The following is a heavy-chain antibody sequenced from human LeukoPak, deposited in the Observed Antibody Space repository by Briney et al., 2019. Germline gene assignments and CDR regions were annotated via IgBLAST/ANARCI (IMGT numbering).Heavy chain of an antibody. V-gene: IGHV4-4*07. CDR1: GGSISSYY. D-gene: IGHD1-26*01. Sequence: SEILSLACTVSGGSISSYYWSWIRQPAGKGLEWIGRIYTSGSTNYNPSLKSRVTMSVDTSKNQFSLKLSSVTAADTAVYYCARENSGTHGVYYFDYWGQGTLVTVSS. CDR3: ARENSGTHGVYYFDY. CDR2: IYTSGST. J-gene: IGHJ4*02.